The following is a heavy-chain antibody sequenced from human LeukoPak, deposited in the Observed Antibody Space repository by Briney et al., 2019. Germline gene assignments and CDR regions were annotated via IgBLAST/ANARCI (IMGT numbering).Heavy chain of an antibody. D-gene: IGHD4/OR15-4a*01. CDR2: IYYSGST. CDR1: GGSISSYY. CDR3: ARDRGLSIDY. Sequence: PSETLSLTCTVSGGSISSYYWSWIRQPPGTGLEWIGYIYYSGSTNYNPSLKSRVTISVDTSKNQFSLKLSSVTAADTAVYYCARDRGLSIDYWGQGTLVTVSS. V-gene: IGHV4-59*01. J-gene: IGHJ4*02.